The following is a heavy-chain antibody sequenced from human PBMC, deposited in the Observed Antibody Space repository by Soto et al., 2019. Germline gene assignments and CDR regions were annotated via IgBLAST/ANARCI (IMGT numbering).Heavy chain of an antibody. V-gene: IGHV4-59*01. CDR1: GGSISRYY. Sequence: ASETLSLTCTVSGGSISRYYWSWIRQPPGKGLEWIGYIYYDGTTNHSPSLKSRVTISVDTSNNQFSLRLSSVAAADTAVYYCARAGYSYGFGYYYDYWGQGTLVTVS. J-gene: IGHJ4*02. CDR3: ARAGYSYGFGYYYDY. D-gene: IGHD5-18*01. CDR2: IYYDGTT.